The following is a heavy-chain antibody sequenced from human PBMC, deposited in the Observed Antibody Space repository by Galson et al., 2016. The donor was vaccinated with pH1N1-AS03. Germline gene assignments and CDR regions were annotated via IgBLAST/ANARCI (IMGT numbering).Heavy chain of an antibody. CDR1: GYTFSAYA. J-gene: IGHJ4*02. V-gene: IGHV1-3*04. CDR2: INTGNGDT. Sequence: SVKVSCKASGYTFSAYAMHWVRQAPGQGLEWMGWINTGNGDTKYSQKFQDLITISSDAGETTAYMELSSLRSEDTAVFYCARDWSGRWQHFLDHWGQGTPVTVSA. D-gene: IGHD5-24*01. CDR3: ARDWSGRWQHFLDH.